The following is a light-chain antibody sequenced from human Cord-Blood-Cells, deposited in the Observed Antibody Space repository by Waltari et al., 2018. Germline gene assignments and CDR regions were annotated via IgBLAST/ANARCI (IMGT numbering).Light chain of an antibody. CDR3: QQYYSTPLT. Sequence: DIVMTQSPDSLAVSLGERATINCKSSQSVLYSSNNKNYLAWYQLKPGQHPKLLIYWASTRESGVPDRFSGSGSGTDFTLTISSLQAEDVAVYYCQQYYSTPLTFGGGTKVEIK. J-gene: IGKJ4*01. V-gene: IGKV4-1*01. CDR2: WAS. CDR1: QSVLYSSNNKNY.